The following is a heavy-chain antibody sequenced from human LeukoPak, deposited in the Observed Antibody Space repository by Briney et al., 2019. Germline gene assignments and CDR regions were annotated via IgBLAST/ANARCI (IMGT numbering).Heavy chain of an antibody. V-gene: IGHV4-34*01. D-gene: IGHD4-17*01. CDR2: INHSGST. J-gene: IGHJ5*02. CDR1: GGSFSGYY. Sequence: PSETLSLTCAVYGGSFSGYYWSWIRQPPGKGLEWIGEINHSGSTNYNPSLKSRVTISVDTSKNQFSLKLSSVTAADTAVYYCARDPGLRLFDPWGQGTLVTVSS. CDR3: ARDPGLRLFDP.